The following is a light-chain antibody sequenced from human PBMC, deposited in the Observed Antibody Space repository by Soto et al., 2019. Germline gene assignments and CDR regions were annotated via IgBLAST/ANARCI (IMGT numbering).Light chain of an antibody. CDR3: NSYTSSSTVV. J-gene: IGLJ2*01. V-gene: IGLV2-14*01. Sequence: QSALTQRASVSGSPGQSITISCTGTSSDVGGYNYVSWYQQHPGKAPKLMIYDVSNRPSGVSNRFSGSKSGNTASLTISGLQAEDEADYYCNSYTSSSTVVFGGGTKVTVL. CDR2: DVS. CDR1: SSDVGGYNY.